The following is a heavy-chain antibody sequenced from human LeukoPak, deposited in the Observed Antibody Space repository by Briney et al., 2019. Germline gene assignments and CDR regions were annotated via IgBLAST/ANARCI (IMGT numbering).Heavy chain of an antibody. V-gene: IGHV1-69*04. J-gene: IGHJ6*02. CDR1: GGTFSSYA. CDR3: ARDVEMATKDYYYYGMDV. Sequence: ASVKVSCKASGGTFSSYAISWVRQAPGQGLEWMGRIIPILGIANYAQKFQGRVTITADKSTSTAYMELSSLRSEDTAVYYCARDVEMATKDYYYYGMDVWGQGTTVTVSS. D-gene: IGHD5-24*01. CDR2: IIPILGIA.